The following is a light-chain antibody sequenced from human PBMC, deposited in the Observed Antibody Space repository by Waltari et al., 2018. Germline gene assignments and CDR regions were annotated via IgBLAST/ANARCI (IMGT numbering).Light chain of an antibody. Sequence: EIVLTQSPATLSLSPGERATLSCRASQSVNRFLAWYQQKPCQAPRLLIYDASNRATGISARFSGSGSGTDFTLTISSLEPEDFAVYYCQQRYSWPLTFGGGTKVEI. V-gene: IGKV3-11*01. CDR3: QQRYSWPLT. CDR1: QSVNRF. CDR2: DAS. J-gene: IGKJ4*01.